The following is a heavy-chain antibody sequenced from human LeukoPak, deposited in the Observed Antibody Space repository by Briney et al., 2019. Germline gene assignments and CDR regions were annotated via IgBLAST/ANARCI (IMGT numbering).Heavy chain of an antibody. J-gene: IGHJ6*02. CDR2: INPNSGGT. Sequence: ASVKVSCKASGYTFTGYYMHWVRQAPGQGLEWMGWINPNSGGTNYAQKFQGWVTMTRDTSISTAYMELSRLRSDDTAVYYCARADDYGSAYYYGMDVWDQGTTVTVSS. D-gene: IGHD3-10*01. CDR3: ARADDYGSAYYYGMDV. V-gene: IGHV1-2*04. CDR1: GYTFTGYY.